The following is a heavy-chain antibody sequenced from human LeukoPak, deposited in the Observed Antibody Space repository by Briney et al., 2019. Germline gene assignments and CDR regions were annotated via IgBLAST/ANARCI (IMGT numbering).Heavy chain of an antibody. Sequence: SETLSLTCAVYGGSFSGYYWSWIRQPPGKGLEWIGEINHSGSTNYNPSLKSRVTISVDTSKNQFSLKLSSVTAADTAVYYCASTVVVAATRSFDPWGQGTLVTVSS. CDR2: INHSGST. CDR3: ASTVVVAATRSFDP. D-gene: IGHD2-15*01. J-gene: IGHJ5*02. V-gene: IGHV4-34*01. CDR1: GGSFSGYY.